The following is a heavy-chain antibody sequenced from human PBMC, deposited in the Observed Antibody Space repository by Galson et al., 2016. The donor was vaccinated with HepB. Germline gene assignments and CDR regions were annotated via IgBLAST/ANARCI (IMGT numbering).Heavy chain of an antibody. CDR1: GYVFTSYV. J-gene: IGHJ4*02. CDR3: ARGGTTLLTPILN. V-gene: IGHV7-4-1*02. Sequence: SVKVSCKASGYVFTSYVINWVRQAPGQGLEWMGWINTNTGKSMYAQAFTGRFVFSVDKSVSTAYLEISSLESDDTAVYFCARGGTTLLTPILNWGQGVLVTVSS. D-gene: IGHD4-23*01. CDR2: INTNTGKS.